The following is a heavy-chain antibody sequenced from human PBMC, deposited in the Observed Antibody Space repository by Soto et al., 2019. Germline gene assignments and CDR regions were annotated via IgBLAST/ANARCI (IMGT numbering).Heavy chain of an antibody. V-gene: IGHV1-69*01. J-gene: IGHJ6*02. CDR3: ARSQGSSTSLEIYYYYYYGMEV. Sequence: QVQLVQSGAEVKKHGSSVKVSCKASGGTFSSYAISWVRQAPGQGLEWMGGIIPISGTANYAQKFQGRVTITADESTSTAYMELSSLRSENTAVYYCARSQGSSTSLEIYYYYYYGMEVWGQGTTVTVSS. D-gene: IGHD2-2*01. CDR2: IIPISGTA. CDR1: GGTFSSYA.